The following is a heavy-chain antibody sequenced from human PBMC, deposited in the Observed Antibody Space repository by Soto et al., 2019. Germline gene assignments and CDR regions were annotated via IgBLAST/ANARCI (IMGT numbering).Heavy chain of an antibody. CDR1: GGTFSSYT. CDR3: ARVAACMGPFDY. CDR2: IIPILGIA. V-gene: IGHV1-69*02. D-gene: IGHD6-13*01. J-gene: IGHJ4*02. Sequence: QVQLVQSGAEVKKPGSSVKVSCKASGGTFSSYTISWVRQAPGQGLEWMGRIIPILGIANYAQKFQGRVTITADKATSTAYMELSSLRSEDTAVYYCARVAACMGPFDYWGQGTLVTVSS.